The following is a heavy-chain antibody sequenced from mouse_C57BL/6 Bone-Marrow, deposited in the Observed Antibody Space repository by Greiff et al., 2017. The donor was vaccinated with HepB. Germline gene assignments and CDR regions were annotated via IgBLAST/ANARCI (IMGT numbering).Heavy chain of an antibody. V-gene: IGHV1-75*01. CDR1: GYTFTDYY. CDR3: ARSRGYGSSFYYFDY. J-gene: IGHJ2*01. CDR2: IFPGSGST. D-gene: IGHD1-1*01. Sequence: QVQLQQSGPELVKPGASVKISCKASGYTFTDYYINWVKQRPGQGLEWIGWIFPGSGSTYYNEKFKGKATLTVDKSSSTAYMLLSSLTSEDSAVYFCARSRGYGSSFYYFDYWGQGTTLTVSS.